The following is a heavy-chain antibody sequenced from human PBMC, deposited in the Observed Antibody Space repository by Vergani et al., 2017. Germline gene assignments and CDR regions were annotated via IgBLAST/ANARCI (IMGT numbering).Heavy chain of an antibody. V-gene: IGHV1-69*13. J-gene: IGHJ6*02. CDR3: ARDRNGYYGSGAYYYGMDV. CDR2: IIPIFGTA. CDR1: GGTFSSYA. Sequence: QVQLVQSGAEVKKPGSSVKVSCKASGGTFSSYAISWVRQAPGQGLEWMGRIIPIFGTAKYAQKFQGRVTITADESTRTAYMELSSLRFEDTAVYYCARDRNGYYGSGAYYYGMDVWGQGTTVTVSS. D-gene: IGHD3-10*01.